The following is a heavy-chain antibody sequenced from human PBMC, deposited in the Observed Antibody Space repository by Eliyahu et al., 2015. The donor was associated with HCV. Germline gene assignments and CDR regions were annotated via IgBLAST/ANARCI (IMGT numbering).Heavy chain of an antibody. D-gene: IGHD2-21*01. CDR2: IIPIFGTA. CDR1: GGTFSSYA. Sequence: QVQLVQSGAEVKKPGSSVKVSCKASGGTFSSYAIXXVRQXPGQGLEWMGGIIPIFGTANYAQXFQGRVTITADKSTSTAYMELSSLRSEDTAVYYCARASIVPYCGGDCYGSGAFDIWGQGTMVTVSS. V-gene: IGHV1-69*06. J-gene: IGHJ3*02. CDR3: ARASIVPYCGGDCYGSGAFDI.